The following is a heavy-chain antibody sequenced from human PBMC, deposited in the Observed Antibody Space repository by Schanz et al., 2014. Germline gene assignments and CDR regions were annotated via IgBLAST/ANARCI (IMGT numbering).Heavy chain of an antibody. V-gene: IGHV3-48*01. CDR1: GFSFTTYA. CDR3: AKDISDTSGKDDY. CDR2: VSRSTPDI. J-gene: IGHJ4*02. D-gene: IGHD3-22*01. Sequence: EVQLLESGGGLVQPGGSLRLSCASSGFSFTTYAMSWVRQAPGKGLEWVSYVSRSTPDIYYADSVKGRFTMSRDNAKNSLYLEMNSLRVEDSAIYYCAKDISDTSGKDDYWGQGTLVTVSS.